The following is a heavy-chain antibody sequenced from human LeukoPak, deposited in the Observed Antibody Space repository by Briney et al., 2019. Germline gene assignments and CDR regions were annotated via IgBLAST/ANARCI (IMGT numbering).Heavy chain of an antibody. CDR1: GGSISSYY. D-gene: IGHD2-8*02. CDR3: ARDRDCTGGSCYYVDV. V-gene: IGHV4-4*07. Sequence: SETLSLTCTVSGGSISSYYWTWIRQPAGKALEWIGRIYTSGYTHYRSSLKSRVTISVDTSENQFSLELTSVTAADTAVYYCARDRDCTGGSCYYVDVWGKGTTVTVSS. J-gene: IGHJ6*03. CDR2: IYTSGYT.